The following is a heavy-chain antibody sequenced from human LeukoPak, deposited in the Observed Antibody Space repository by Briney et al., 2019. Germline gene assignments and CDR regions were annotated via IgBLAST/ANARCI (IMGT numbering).Heavy chain of an antibody. J-gene: IGHJ3*02. CDR3: ARSPGGAFDI. V-gene: IGHV4-59*01. Sequence: SETLSLTCTVSGGSITYFYGGWIRQSPGKGRELIGYIYYSGTTNYSPSLKSRVSISVDTSKKQFSLKLSSVTAADTAVYYCARSPGGAFDIWGQGTMVTVSS. D-gene: IGHD3-10*01. CDR1: GGSITYFY. CDR2: IYYSGTT.